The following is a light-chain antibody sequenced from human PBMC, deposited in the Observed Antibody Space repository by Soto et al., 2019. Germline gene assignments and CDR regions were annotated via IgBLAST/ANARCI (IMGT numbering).Light chain of an antibody. Sequence: DIQMTQSPSTLSASVGDRVTITCRASQSISSWLAWYQQKPGKAPKLLIYKASSLESGVPSRFSGSGSGTEFTLTISSLQPDEFATYYCQQYNSYWWTVGQGTKVEIK. CDR1: QSISSW. CDR2: KAS. J-gene: IGKJ1*01. V-gene: IGKV1-5*03. CDR3: QQYNSYWWT.